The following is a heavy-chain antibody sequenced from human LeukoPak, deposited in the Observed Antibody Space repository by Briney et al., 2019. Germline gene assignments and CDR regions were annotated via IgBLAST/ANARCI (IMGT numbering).Heavy chain of an antibody. CDR3: ARVWSRIVGATTSSHY. Sequence: GGSLRLSCLTSGFTLSTNAMSWVRQAPGKGLEWISGISGSGASTYYADSVKGRFTISRDNSKNTLYLQMNSLRAEDTAVYYCARVWSRIVGATTSSHYWGQGTLVTVSS. CDR2: ISGSGAST. V-gene: IGHV3-23*01. D-gene: IGHD1-26*01. CDR1: GFTLSTNA. J-gene: IGHJ4*02.